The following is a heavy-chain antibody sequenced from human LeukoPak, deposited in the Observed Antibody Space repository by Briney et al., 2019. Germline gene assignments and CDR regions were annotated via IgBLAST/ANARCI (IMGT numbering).Heavy chain of an antibody. J-gene: IGHJ4*02. Sequence: VASVKVSCKASGYTFTGYYMHWVRQAPGQGLEWMGWITPNSGGTNYAQKFQGRVTMTRDTSISTAYMELSGLRSDDTAVYYRARGSAFSGEVLRANDYWGQGTLVTVSS. CDR1: GYTFTGYY. CDR2: ITPNSGGT. V-gene: IGHV1-2*02. CDR3: ARGSAFSGEVLRANDY. D-gene: IGHD1-26*01.